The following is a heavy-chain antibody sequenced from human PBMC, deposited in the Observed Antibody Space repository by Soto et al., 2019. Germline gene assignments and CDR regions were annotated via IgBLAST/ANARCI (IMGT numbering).Heavy chain of an antibody. Sequence: QVQLVESGGGVVQPGRSLRLSCAASGFTFSSYAMHWVRQAPGKGLEWVAVISYDGSNKYYADSVKGRFTISRDNSKNTXFLQMNRLRAEDTAVYYCARVGQGGIAVAGIDAFDIWGQGTMVTVSS. CDR1: GFTFSSYA. V-gene: IGHV3-30-3*01. D-gene: IGHD6-19*01. CDR2: ISYDGSNK. J-gene: IGHJ3*02. CDR3: ARVGQGGIAVAGIDAFDI.